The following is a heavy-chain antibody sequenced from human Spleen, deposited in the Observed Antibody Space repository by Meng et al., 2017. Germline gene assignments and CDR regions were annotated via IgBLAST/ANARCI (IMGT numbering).Heavy chain of an antibody. J-gene: IGHJ5*02. CDR1: GGSSSNYY. Sequence: QGQLQQWGEGLLKPSENLSLTFVCSGGSSSNYYWSWIRQPPGKGLEWIGEINHSGSTNYNPSLESRATISVDTSKNQFSLKLSSVTGADTAVYYCARGQLASSTFFATNWFDPWGQGTLVTVSS. V-gene: IGHV4-34*01. CDR2: INHSGST. D-gene: IGHD6-13*01. CDR3: ARGQLASSTFFATNWFDP.